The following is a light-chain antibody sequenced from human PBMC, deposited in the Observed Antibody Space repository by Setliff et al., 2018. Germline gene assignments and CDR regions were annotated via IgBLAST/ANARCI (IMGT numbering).Light chain of an antibody. CDR2: GAS. CDR1: STDIGGYNY. CDR3: SSYAGNTFV. J-gene: IGLJ1*01. Sequence: QSALAQPASVSGSPGQSITISCTGPSTDIGGYNYVSWYQQYPGKAPQLIIYGASKWPSGVSDRFSGSKSGNTASLTISGLQLEDEADYYCSSYAGNTFVFAPGTKVTVL. V-gene: IGLV2-14*03.